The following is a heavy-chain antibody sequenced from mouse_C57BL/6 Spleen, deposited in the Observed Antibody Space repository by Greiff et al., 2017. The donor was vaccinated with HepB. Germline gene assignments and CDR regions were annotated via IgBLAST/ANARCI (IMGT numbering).Heavy chain of an antibody. J-gene: IGHJ4*01. CDR2: IYPGSGST. D-gene: IGHD2-4*01. CDR3: ARVITTLYYYAMDY. V-gene: IGHV1-55*01. Sequence: QVQLQQSGAELVKPGASVKMSCKASGYTFTSYWITWVKQRPGQGLEWIGDIYPGSGSTNYNEKFKSKATLTVDTSSSTAYMQLSSLTSEDSAVYYCARVITTLYYYAMDYWGQGTSVTVSS. CDR1: GYTFTSYW.